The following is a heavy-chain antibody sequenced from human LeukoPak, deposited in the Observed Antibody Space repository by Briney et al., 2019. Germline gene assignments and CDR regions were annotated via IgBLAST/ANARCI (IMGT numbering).Heavy chain of an antibody. CDR2: INQDGRHR. J-gene: IGHJ5*02. CDR3: ARGGRGWFDP. Sequence: GGSPRLSCVASGFAFSTYWMTWVRQAPGKGPEWVANINQDGRHRYFVNSVEGRFSISRDSAKNSLYLQIDSLRADDTAVYYCARGGRGWFDPWGQGTLVTVSS. V-gene: IGHV3-7*01. D-gene: IGHD1-26*01. CDR1: GFAFSTYW.